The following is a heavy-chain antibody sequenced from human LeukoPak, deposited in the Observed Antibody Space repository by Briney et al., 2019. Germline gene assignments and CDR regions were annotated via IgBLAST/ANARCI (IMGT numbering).Heavy chain of an antibody. CDR3: ARSRATINQYLDY. V-gene: IGHV3-30*04. Sequence: GGSLRLSCAASGFTFSSYAMHWVRQAPGKGLEWVAVISYDGSNKYYADSVKGRFTISRDNSKNTLYLQMNSLRAEDTAVYYCARSRATINQYLDYWGQGTLVTVSS. CDR2: ISYDGSNK. CDR1: GFTFSSYA. D-gene: IGHD5-24*01. J-gene: IGHJ4*02.